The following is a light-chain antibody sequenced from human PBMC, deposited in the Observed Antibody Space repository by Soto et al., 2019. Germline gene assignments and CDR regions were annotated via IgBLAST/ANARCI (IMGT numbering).Light chain of an antibody. Sequence: EIVLTQSPATLSLSPGERVTLSCRASQSVSSYLAWHQQKLGQAPRLLIYDASNRATGIPARFSGSGSGTDFTLTISSLEPEDSAVYYCQQRSNWPLTFGQGTKVDIK. CDR1: QSVSSY. J-gene: IGKJ1*01. V-gene: IGKV3-11*01. CDR2: DAS. CDR3: QQRSNWPLT.